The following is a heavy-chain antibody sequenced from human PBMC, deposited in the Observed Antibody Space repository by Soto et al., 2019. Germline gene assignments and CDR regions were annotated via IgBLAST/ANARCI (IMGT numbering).Heavy chain of an antibody. CDR2: IDYTGNT. V-gene: IGHV4-30-4*08. CDR3: ARAYGDYEGFYFDY. CDR1: GGSINSGDYY. Sequence: PSETLSLTCTASGGSINSGDYYWSWIRQPPGKGLEWIGNIDYTGNTYFNPSLNSRVTISVDTSKNQFSMKVASVTAAGTAVYYRARAYGDYEGFYFDYWGQGSLVTVSS. D-gene: IGHD4-17*01. J-gene: IGHJ4*02.